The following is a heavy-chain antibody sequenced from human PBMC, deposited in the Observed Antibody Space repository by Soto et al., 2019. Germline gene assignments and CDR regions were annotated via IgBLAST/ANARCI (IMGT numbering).Heavy chain of an antibody. J-gene: IGHJ4*02. V-gene: IGHV3-23*01. CDR2: ISGSGGST. CDR3: AKDRDYGDYLILPYTSDY. D-gene: IGHD4-17*01. CDR1: GFTFSSYA. Sequence: GGSLRLSCAASGFTFSSYAMSWVRQAPGKGLEWVSAISGSGGSTYYADSVKGRFTISRDNSKNTLYLQMNSLRAEDTAVYYCAKDRDYGDYLILPYTSDYWGQGTLVTVSS.